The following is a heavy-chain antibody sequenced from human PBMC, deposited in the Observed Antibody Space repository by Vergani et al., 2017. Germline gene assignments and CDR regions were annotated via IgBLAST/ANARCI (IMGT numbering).Heavy chain of an antibody. CDR1: GGTFSSYA. CDR3: ARVCNRSYYYYYYYMDV. J-gene: IGHJ6*03. CDR2: IIPIFGTA. V-gene: IGHV1-69*01. D-gene: IGHD1-14*01. Sequence: QVQLVQSGAEVKKPGSSVKVSCKASGGTFSSYAISWVRLAPEQGLEWMGGIIPIFGTANYAQKFQGRVTITAYESTSTAYMELSSLRSEDTAVYYGARVCNRSYYYYYYYMDVWGKGTTVTVSS.